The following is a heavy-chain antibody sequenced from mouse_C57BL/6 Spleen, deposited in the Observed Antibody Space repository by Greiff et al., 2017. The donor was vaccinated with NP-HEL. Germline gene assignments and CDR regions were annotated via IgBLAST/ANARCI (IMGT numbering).Heavy chain of an antibody. J-gene: IGHJ4*01. Sequence: QVQLQQPGAELVMPGASVKLSCKASGYTFTSYWMHWVKQRPGQGLEWIGEIDPSDSYTNYNQKLKGKSKLTVDKSSSTAYMQLSSLTSEDSAVYYCAVYDYDDYYAMDYWGQGTSVTVSS. V-gene: IGHV1-69*01. D-gene: IGHD2-4*01. CDR1: GYTFTSYW. CDR2: IDPSDSYT. CDR3: AVYDYDDYYAMDY.